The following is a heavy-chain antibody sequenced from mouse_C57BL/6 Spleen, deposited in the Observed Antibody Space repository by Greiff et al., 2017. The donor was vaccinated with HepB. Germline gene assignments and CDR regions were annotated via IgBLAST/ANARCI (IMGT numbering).Heavy chain of an antibody. D-gene: IGHD6-1*01. Sequence: EVKLQQSGPELVKPGASVKISCKASGYTFTDYYMNWVKQSHGKSLEWIGDINPNNGGTSYNQKFKGKATLTVDKSSSTAYMELRSLTSEDSAVYYCARFYPLYAMDYWGQGTSVTVSS. CDR2: INPNNGGT. CDR1: GYTFTDYY. CDR3: ARFYPLYAMDY. V-gene: IGHV1-26*01. J-gene: IGHJ4*01.